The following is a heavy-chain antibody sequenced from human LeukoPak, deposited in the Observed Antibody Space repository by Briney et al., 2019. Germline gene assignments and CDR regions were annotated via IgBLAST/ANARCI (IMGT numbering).Heavy chain of an antibody. CDR2: IYYSGST. Sequence: PSETLSLTCTVSGGSISSYYWSWIRQPPGKGLEWIGYIYYSGSTNYNPSLKSRVTISVDTSKNQFSLKLSSVTAADTAAYYCARGGIAAAAYWYFDLWGRGTLVTVSS. J-gene: IGHJ2*01. CDR1: GGSISSYY. V-gene: IGHV4-59*01. CDR3: ARGGIAAAAYWYFDL. D-gene: IGHD6-13*01.